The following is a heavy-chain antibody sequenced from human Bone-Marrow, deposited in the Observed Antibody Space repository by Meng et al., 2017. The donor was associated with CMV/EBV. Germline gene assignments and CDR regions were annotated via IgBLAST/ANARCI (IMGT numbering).Heavy chain of an antibody. J-gene: IGHJ6*02. CDR3: AKYDLAHYYGMDV. V-gene: IGHV3-23*01. D-gene: IGHD1-1*01. CDR2: ISGSGGST. Sequence: GSLRLSCAASGSTFSSYAMSWVRQAPGKGLEWVSAISGSGGSTYYADSVKGRFTISRDNSKNTLYLQMNSLRAEDTAVYYCAKYDLAHYYGMDVWGQGTTVTVSS. CDR1: GSTFSSYA.